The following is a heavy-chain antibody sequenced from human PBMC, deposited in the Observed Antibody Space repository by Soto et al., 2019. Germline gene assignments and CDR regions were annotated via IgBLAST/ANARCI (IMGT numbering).Heavy chain of an antibody. Sequence: GGSLRLSCAASGFTFSSYAMHWVRQAPGKGLEWVAVISYDGSNKYYADSVKGRFTISRDNSKNTLYLQMNSLRAEDTAVYYCARDGLWDGELAPILLDYWGQGTLVTVSS. D-gene: IGHD3-10*01. CDR1: GFTFSSYA. V-gene: IGHV3-30-3*01. CDR2: ISYDGSNK. J-gene: IGHJ4*02. CDR3: ARDGLWDGELAPILLDY.